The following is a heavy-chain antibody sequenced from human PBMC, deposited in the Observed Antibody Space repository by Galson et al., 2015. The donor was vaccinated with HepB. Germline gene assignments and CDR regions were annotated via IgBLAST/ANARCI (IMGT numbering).Heavy chain of an antibody. D-gene: IGHD3-10*01. V-gene: IGHV5-10-1*01. Sequence: QSGAEVKKPGESLRISCKGYGYSFTTYWISWGRQMPGKRLEWMGGIDPSDSFNNYSPSFQGRVSISTDNSISTAYLQWSSLQASDTAMYYCARHGRGPLRGLVGGHPWGQGTLVTVSS. J-gene: IGHJ5*02. CDR3: ARHGRGPLRGLVGGHP. CDR2: IDPSDSFN. CDR1: GYSFTTYW.